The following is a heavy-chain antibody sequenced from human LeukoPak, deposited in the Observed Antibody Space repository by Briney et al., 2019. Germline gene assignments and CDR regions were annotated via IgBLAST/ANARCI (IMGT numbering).Heavy chain of an antibody. J-gene: IGHJ4*02. CDR2: ISSSSSYI. D-gene: IGHD3-22*01. CDR1: GFTFSSYS. V-gene: IGHV3-21*01. Sequence: GGSLRLSCAASGFTFSSYSMNWVRQAPGKGLEWVSSISSSSSYIYYADSVKGRFTISRDNAKNTLYLQMNSLRAEDTAVYYCARDPDYYDSSGAYYFDYWGQGTLVTVSS. CDR3: ARDPDYYDSSGAYYFDY.